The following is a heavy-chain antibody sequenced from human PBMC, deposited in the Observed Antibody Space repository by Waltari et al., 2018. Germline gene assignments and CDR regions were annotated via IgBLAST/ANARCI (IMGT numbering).Heavy chain of an antibody. Sequence: QMQLQEAGPEMLKPSGALSLTCHVSGDCMRSSDWWSWVRQTPEKGLEWIGQIQRSGRTNYNPSFESRVTISIDTSKNQFSLKVTSTTAADTAVYYCARDRGRGIYLDSWGRGTLVTVSP. CDR1: GDCMRSSDW. CDR2: IQRSGRT. D-gene: IGHD2-15*01. CDR3: ARDRGRGIYLDS. J-gene: IGHJ4*02. V-gene: IGHV4-4*02.